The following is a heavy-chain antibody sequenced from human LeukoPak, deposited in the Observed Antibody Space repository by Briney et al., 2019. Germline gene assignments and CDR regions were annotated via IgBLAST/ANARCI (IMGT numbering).Heavy chain of an antibody. V-gene: IGHV4-39*01. J-gene: IGHJ4*02. CDR2: IYYSGST. CDR3: ARHISRYPFDS. CDR1: GGSISSSSYY. Sequence: SETLSLTCTVSGGSISSSSYYWAWIRQPPGKGLEWIASIYYSGSTYYNPSLKSRVTISVNTSKNQFGLKLRAVSGEDGDGECCARHISRYPFDSSGQGTLVTVSS. D-gene: IGHD3-22*01.